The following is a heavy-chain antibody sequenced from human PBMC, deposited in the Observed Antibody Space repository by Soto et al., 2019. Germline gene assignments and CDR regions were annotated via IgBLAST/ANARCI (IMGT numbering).Heavy chain of an antibody. CDR1: GFAFSAYS. CDR3: AKSFGDTWNGYYFDY. Sequence: EVQLLESGGGLVQPGGSLRLSCAASGFAFSAYSVSWVRQAPGKGLEWLSGISGTGGRTYYADSVKGRFIISRDNSKNTLYLQMNTLRAEDTAVYYCAKSFGDTWNGYYFDYWGQGPVVTVSS. CDR2: ISGTGGRT. J-gene: IGHJ4*02. D-gene: IGHD1-20*01. V-gene: IGHV3-23*01.